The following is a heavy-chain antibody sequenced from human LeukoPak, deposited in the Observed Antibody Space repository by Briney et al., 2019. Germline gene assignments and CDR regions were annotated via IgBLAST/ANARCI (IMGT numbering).Heavy chain of an antibody. CDR3: ARDEAVAGPDAFDI. CDR2: IYHSGST. CDR1: GGSISSSNW. J-gene: IGHJ3*02. Sequence: SETLSLTCAVSGGSISSSNWWSWVHQPPGQGLEWIGEIYHSGSTNYNPSLKSRVTISVDKSKNQFSLKLSSVTAADTAVYYCARDEAVAGPDAFDIWGQGTMVTVSS. V-gene: IGHV4-4*02. D-gene: IGHD6-19*01.